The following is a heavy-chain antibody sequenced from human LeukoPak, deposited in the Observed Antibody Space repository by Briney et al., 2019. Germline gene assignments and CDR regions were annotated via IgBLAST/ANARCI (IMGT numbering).Heavy chain of an antibody. Sequence: ASVKVSCKASGYTFTSYYMHWVRQAPGQGLEWMGIINPCGGSTSYAQKFQGRVTMTRDTSTSTVYMELSSLRSEDTAVYYCARESCSSTSCYPWYYYYGMDVWGQGTTVTVSS. CDR1: GYTFTSYY. CDR3: ARESCSSTSCYPWYYYYGMDV. V-gene: IGHV1-46*01. J-gene: IGHJ6*02. D-gene: IGHD2-2*01. CDR2: INPCGGST.